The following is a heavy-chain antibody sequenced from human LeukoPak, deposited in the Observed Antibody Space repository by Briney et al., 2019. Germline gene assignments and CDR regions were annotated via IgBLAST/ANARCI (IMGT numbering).Heavy chain of an antibody. CDR1: GFTFSSYG. Sequence: GRSLRLSCAASGFTFSSYGMHWVRQAPGKGLEWVAVISYDGSNKYYADSVKGRFTISRDNSKNTLYLQMNSLRAEDTAVYYCAKDGEQWLVRLYFDYWGQGTLVTVSS. CDR3: AKDGEQWLVRLYFDY. J-gene: IGHJ4*02. D-gene: IGHD6-19*01. V-gene: IGHV3-30*18. CDR2: ISYDGSNK.